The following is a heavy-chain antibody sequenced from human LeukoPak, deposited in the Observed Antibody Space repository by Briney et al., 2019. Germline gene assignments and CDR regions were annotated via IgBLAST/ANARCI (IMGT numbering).Heavy chain of an antibody. V-gene: IGHV5-51*01. CDR3: ARHSLHNWFDP. J-gene: IGHJ5*02. CDR2: IYPGDSDT. D-gene: IGHD2-21*01. Sequence: GESLKFSCQASGYSFTSYWIGWVRQMPGKGLEWMGIIYPGDSDTRYSPSFQGQVTISADKSISTAYLQWSSLKASDSAMYYCARHSLHNWFDPWGQGTLVTVSS. CDR1: GYSFTSYW.